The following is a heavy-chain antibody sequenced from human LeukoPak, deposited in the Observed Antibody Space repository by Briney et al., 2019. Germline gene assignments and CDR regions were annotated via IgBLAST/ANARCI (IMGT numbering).Heavy chain of an antibody. CDR2: ISGSGGST. CDR3: AKDRDGEWLVRPYFDY. V-gene: IGHV3-23*01. J-gene: IGHJ4*02. Sequence: GGSLRLSCAASGFTFSSYAMSWVRQAPGKGLEWVSAISGSGGSTYYADSVKGRFTISRDNAKNTLYLQMNSLRAEDTAVYYCAKDRDGEWLVRPYFDYWGQGTLVTVSS. CDR1: GFTFSSYA. D-gene: IGHD6-19*01.